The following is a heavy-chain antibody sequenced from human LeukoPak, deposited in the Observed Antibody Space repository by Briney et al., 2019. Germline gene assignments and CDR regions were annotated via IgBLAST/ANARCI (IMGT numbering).Heavy chain of an antibody. CDR3: ARTTDSQNWFDP. J-gene: IGHJ5*02. CDR1: GGSISSGGSF. Sequence: PSETLSLTCSVSGGSISSGGSFWSWIRHRPEKGLEWIGYISYTGITFYNPSLKSRLTISVDTSKNQFSLKLSSVTAADTAVYYCARTTDSQNWFDPWGQGTLVTVSS. CDR2: ISYTGIT. D-gene: IGHD1-1*01. V-gene: IGHV4-31*02.